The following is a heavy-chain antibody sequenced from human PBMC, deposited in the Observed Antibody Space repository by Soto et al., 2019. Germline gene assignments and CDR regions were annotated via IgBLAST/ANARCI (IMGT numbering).Heavy chain of an antibody. CDR1: GYTFTSYY. D-gene: IGHD1-26*01. CDR3: ARSLGRRALNDY. CDR2: INPSGGST. J-gene: IGHJ4*02. Sequence: ASVKVSFKASGYTFTSYYMHWVRRAPGQGLEWMGIINPSGGSTSYAQKFQGRVTMTRDTSTSTVYMELSSLRSEDTAVYYCARSLGRRALNDYWGQGTLVTVSS. V-gene: IGHV1-46*01.